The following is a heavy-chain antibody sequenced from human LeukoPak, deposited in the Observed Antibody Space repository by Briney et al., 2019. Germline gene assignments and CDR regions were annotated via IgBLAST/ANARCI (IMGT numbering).Heavy chain of an antibody. CDR3: ARDKIVGATNFDS. V-gene: IGHV3-7*01. Sequence: GGSLRLSCAASGFTFSSYWMSWVRQAPGKRLEWVANLKQDGSEKYYVDSVKGRFTISRDNAKNSVYLQMNSLRAEDTAVYYCARDKIVGATNFDSWGQGTLVTVSS. J-gene: IGHJ4*02. CDR1: GFTFSSYW. CDR2: LKQDGSEK. D-gene: IGHD1-26*01.